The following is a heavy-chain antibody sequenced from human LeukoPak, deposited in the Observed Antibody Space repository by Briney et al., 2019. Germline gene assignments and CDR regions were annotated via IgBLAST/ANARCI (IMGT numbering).Heavy chain of an antibody. V-gene: IGHV3-23*01. CDR3: GNYVKEDRRDFD. D-gene: IGHD3-10*02. Sequence: GRSLRLSCRASGFTFSNYGMTWVRQAPGKGLEWVSAISDTGSRTYYANSVQGRVILFRDNSTNTLFLQLPSLRVEDTAVYYCGNYVKEDRRDFDWGQGTLVTVSS. J-gene: IGHJ4*02. CDR1: GFTFSNYG. CDR2: ISDTGSRT.